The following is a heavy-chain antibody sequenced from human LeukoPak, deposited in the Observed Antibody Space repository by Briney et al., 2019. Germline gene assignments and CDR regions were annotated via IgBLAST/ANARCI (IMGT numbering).Heavy chain of an antibody. CDR2: IYYTGST. Sequence: PSETLSLTCTVSGGSISSSSYYWGWIRQPPGKGLEWIGSIYYTGSTYYTPSLKSRVTISVDTSKNQFSLKLSSVTAADTAVYYCARSYSSVTDFDYWGQGTLVTVSS. J-gene: IGHJ4*02. CDR3: ARSYSSVTDFDY. D-gene: IGHD6-13*01. CDR1: GGSISSSSYY. V-gene: IGHV4-39*01.